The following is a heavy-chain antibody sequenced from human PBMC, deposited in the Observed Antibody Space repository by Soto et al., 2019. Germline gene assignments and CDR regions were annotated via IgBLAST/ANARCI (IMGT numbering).Heavy chain of an antibody. CDR1: GGTVSSYT. J-gene: IGHJ4*02. V-gene: IGHV1-69*08. CDR3: ARDGRGYDSRVGFHY. D-gene: IGHD5-12*01. CDR2: IIAILGIA. Sequence: QVQLVQSGAEVKKPGSSVKVSCKASGGTVSSYTISWVRQAPGQGLEWMGRIIAILGIASYPQKFQGRVTIPADTSTTTAYKELRNLRSEDTAVYYSARDGRGYDSRVGFHYWGQGTLVTVSS.